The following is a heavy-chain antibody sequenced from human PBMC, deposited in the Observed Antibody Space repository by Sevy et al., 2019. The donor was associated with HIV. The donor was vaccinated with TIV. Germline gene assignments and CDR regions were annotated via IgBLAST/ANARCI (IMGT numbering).Heavy chain of an antibody. CDR1: GFTFSNAW. CDR3: TTNTYYYDSRGYPNAFDI. Sequence: GGSLRLSCAASGFTFSNAWMSWVRQAPGKGLEWVGRIKSKTDGGTTDYAAPVKGRFTISREDSKNTLYLQMNSLKTEDTAVYYCTTNTYYYDSRGYPNAFDIWGQGTMVTVSS. V-gene: IGHV3-15*01. CDR2: IKSKTDGGTT. J-gene: IGHJ3*02. D-gene: IGHD3-22*01.